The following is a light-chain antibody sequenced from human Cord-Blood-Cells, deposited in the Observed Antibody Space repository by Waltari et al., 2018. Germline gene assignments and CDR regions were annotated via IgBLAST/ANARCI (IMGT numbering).Light chain of an antibody. CDR3: SSYTSSSTV. CDR1: RSDVGGYHY. V-gene: IGLV2-14*01. Sequence: QSALTQPASVSGSPGQSITISCTGTRSDVGGYHYVSWYQQHPGKAPKLMIYDVSNRPSGVSNRFSGSKSGNTASLTISGLQAEDEADYYCSSYTSSSTVFGGGTKLTVL. J-gene: IGLJ2*01. CDR2: DVS.